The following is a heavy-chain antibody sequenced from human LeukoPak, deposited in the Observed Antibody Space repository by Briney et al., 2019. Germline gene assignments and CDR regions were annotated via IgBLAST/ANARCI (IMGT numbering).Heavy chain of an antibody. CDR3: ANLGSSWYADY. J-gene: IGHJ4*02. D-gene: IGHD6-13*01. CDR2: IYYTGST. CDR1: GGSISSGSYY. Sequence: SETLSLTCAVSGGSISSGSYYWGWIRQPPGKGLEWIGSIYYTGSTYYNPSLKSRVTISVDTSKNQFSLNLSSVTAADTAVYYCANLGSSWYADYWGQGTLVTVSS. V-gene: IGHV4-39*01.